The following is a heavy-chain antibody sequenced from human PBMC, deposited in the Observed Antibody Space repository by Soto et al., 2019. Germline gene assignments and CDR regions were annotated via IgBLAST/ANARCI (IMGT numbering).Heavy chain of an antibody. CDR2: IDPSDSYI. D-gene: IGHD2-8*02. Sequence: GESLKISCKGSGYRFSDYWIFWVRQTPGKGLEWMGRIDPSDSYITYSPSFQGHVIISADKSINTAFLTWTSLKASDSAIYYCASSVLVTSTMNYFDLWGQGTLVTVSS. CDR3: ASSVLVTSTMNYFDL. V-gene: IGHV5-10-1*01. CDR1: GYRFSDYW. J-gene: IGHJ4*02.